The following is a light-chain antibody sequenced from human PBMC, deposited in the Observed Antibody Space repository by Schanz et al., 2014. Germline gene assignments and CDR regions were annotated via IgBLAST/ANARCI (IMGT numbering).Light chain of an antibody. CDR1: QSVNSN. CDR3: QQRSNWPYT. Sequence: EIELTQSPGTLSLSPGERASLSCRASQSVNSNLAWYQQKPGQAPRLLIYGASTRATGIPARFSGSGSGSGFTLTISSLQSEDFAVYYCQQRSNWPYTFGQGTKLEIK. J-gene: IGKJ2*01. CDR2: GAS. V-gene: IGKV3-15*01.